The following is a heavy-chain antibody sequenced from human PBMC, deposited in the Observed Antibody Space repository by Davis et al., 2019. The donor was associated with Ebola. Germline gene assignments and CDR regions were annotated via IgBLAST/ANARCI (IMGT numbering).Heavy chain of an antibody. V-gene: IGHV4-61*08. CDR3: ARDKSQGYYDSTGYWHGMDV. CDR2: YYYTGTT. CDR1: GGFVSSGGYS. J-gene: IGHJ6*04. D-gene: IGHD3-22*01. Sequence: SETLSLTCAVSGGFVSSGGYSWSWIRQPPGKGLEWIGYYYYTGTTSYNPSLKSRVTISVDTSKNQFSLTLSSVTAADTAVYYCARDKSQGYYDSTGYWHGMDVWGRGTTVIVSS.